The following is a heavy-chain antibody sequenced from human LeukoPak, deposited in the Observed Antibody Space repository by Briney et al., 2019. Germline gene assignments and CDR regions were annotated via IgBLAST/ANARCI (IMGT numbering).Heavy chain of an antibody. D-gene: IGHD3-16*02. V-gene: IGHV4-31*03. Sequence: PSETLSLTCTVSGGSISSGGYYWSWIRQHPGNGLEWIGYIYYSGSTYYNPSLKSRVTISVDTSKNQFSLKLSSVTAADTAVYYCARSRDYDYVWGNYRYGFDYWGQGTLVTVSS. CDR3: ARSRDYDYVWGNYRYGFDY. J-gene: IGHJ4*02. CDR2: IYYSGST. CDR1: GGSISSGGYY.